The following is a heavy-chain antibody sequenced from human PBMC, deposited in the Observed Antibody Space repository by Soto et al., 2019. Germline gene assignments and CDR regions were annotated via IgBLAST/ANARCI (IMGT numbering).Heavy chain of an antibody. V-gene: IGHV3-15*01. D-gene: IGHD5-12*01. CDR3: TTEDKWPERHDYYYYGMDV. J-gene: IGHJ6*02. Sequence: EVQLVESGAGLVKPGGSLRLSCAASGFTFSNAWMSWVRQAPGKGLEWVGRIKSKTDGGTTDYAAPVKGRFTISRDDSSNTLYMQMNSPKTDATAVYYCTTEDKWPERHDYYYYGMDVWGQGTTVTVSS. CDR2: IKSKTDGGTT. CDR1: GFTFSNAW.